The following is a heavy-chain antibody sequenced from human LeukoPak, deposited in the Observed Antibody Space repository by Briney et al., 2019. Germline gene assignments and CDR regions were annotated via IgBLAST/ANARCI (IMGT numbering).Heavy chain of an antibody. CDR3: ARDQSPKWGSGERYFDY. J-gene: IGHJ4*02. V-gene: IGHV3-33*05. CDR2: MTYDGSDI. Sequence: GRSLRLSCAASGFSFNTYAMHWVRRAPGKGLEWVEVMTYDGSDIYYGDSVKGRFTISRDNSKNTLYLQMNSLRAEDTAVYYCARDQSPKWGSGERYFDYWGQGTLVTVSS. CDR1: GFSFNTYA. D-gene: IGHD7-27*01.